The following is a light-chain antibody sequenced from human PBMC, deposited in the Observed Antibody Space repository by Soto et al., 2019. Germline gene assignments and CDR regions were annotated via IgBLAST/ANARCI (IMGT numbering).Light chain of an antibody. Sequence: QSVLTQPPSVSGAPGQRVTISCTGSSSNIGAGYDVHWYQQLPGTAPKLLIYGNSNRPSGVPDRFPGSKSGTSASLAITGLQAEDEADYYCQSYDSSLGYVFGTGTKVTVL. V-gene: IGLV1-40*01. CDR3: QSYDSSLGYV. CDR2: GNS. CDR1: SSNIGAGYD. J-gene: IGLJ1*01.